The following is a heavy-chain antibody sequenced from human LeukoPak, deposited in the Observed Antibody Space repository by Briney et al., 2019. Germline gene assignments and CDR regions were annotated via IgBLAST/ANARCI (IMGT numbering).Heavy chain of an antibody. D-gene: IGHD2-2*01. CDR3: ARSDQRTDRVVPPAPPPGGFDY. J-gene: IGHJ4*02. CDR1: GGSFSGYY. Sequence: SETLSLTCAVYGGSFSGYYWSWIRQPPGKGLEWIGEINHSGSTNYNPSLKSRVTISVDTSKNQFSLKLSSVTAADTAVYYCARSDQRTDRVVPPAPPPGGFDYWGQGTLVTVSS. V-gene: IGHV4-34*01. CDR2: INHSGST.